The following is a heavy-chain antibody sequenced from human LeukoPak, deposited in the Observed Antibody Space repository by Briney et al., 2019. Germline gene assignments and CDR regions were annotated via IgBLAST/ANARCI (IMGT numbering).Heavy chain of an antibody. D-gene: IGHD3-3*01. CDR3: ARTYYDFWSGYHKFDY. Sequence: ASVKVSCKASGYTFTRNALNWVRQAPGQGLDWMGWINPNTGNPTYAQGFTGRFVFSLDTSVSTAYLRITSLKAEDTAVYYCARTYYDFWSGYHKFDYWGQGTLVTVSS. J-gene: IGHJ4*02. V-gene: IGHV7-4-1*02. CDR1: GYTFTRNA. CDR2: INPNTGNP.